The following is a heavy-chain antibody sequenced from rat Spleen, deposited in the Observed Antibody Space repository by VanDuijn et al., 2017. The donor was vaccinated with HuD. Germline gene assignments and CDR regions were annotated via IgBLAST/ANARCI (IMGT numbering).Heavy chain of an antibody. CDR3: TRENYYTGDY. Sequence: EVQLMESGGGLVQPGKSLKLSCVASGFTFNVYWMAWIRQAPGKGLEWVASITNTGDTTYYSDSLKGRFTISRDNAISTLYLQVSSLRSEDTATYYCTRENYYTGDYWGQGVMVTVSS. J-gene: IGHJ2*01. CDR2: ITNTGDTT. D-gene: IGHD1-6*01. V-gene: IGHV5-31*01. CDR1: GFTFNVYW.